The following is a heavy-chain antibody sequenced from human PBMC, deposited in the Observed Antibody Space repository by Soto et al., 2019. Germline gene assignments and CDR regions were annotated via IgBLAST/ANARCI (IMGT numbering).Heavy chain of an antibody. Sequence: EVQLLESGGGLVQPGGSLRLSCAASGFTFSNYAMSWVRQSPGKGLEWVSGLSGSGGRTYYADSVKGRFTISRDNSKNTLYLQMTSLRAEDTAIYFCAGELLSQSYYYSMDVWGKGTTVTVSS. V-gene: IGHV3-23*01. CDR2: LSGSGGRT. D-gene: IGHD3-10*01. CDR1: GFTFSNYA. CDR3: AGELLSQSYYYSMDV. J-gene: IGHJ6*04.